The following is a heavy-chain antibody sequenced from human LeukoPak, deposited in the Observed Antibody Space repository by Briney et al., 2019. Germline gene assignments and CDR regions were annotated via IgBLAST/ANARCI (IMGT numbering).Heavy chain of an antibody. D-gene: IGHD6-13*01. CDR3: ARDPSSSSWHLDY. CDR1: GFTFSSYS. J-gene: IGHJ4*02. Sequence: GGSLRLSCAASGFTFSSYSMNWVRQAPGKGLEWVSSISSSSSHIYYADSVKGRFTISRDNAKNSLYLQMNSLRAEDTAVYYCARDPSSSSWHLDYWGQGTLVTVSS. CDR2: ISSSSSHI. V-gene: IGHV3-21*01.